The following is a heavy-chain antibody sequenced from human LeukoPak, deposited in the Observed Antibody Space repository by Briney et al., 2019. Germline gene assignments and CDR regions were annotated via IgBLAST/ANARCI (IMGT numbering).Heavy chain of an antibody. Sequence: PGGSLRLSCVASGFTFSSYAMSWVRQAPGKGLEWVSAISGSGGSTYYADSVKGRFTISRDNSKNTLYLQMNSLRAEDTAVYYCAKSRYSSSSPGHYWGQGTLVTVSS. CDR1: GFTFSSYA. CDR2: ISGSGGST. J-gene: IGHJ4*02. V-gene: IGHV3-23*01. D-gene: IGHD6-6*01. CDR3: AKSRYSSSSPGHY.